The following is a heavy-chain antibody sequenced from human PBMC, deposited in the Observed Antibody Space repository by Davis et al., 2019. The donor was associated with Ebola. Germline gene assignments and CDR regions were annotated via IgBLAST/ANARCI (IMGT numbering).Heavy chain of an antibody. V-gene: IGHV1-69*02. CDR1: VWACISST. D-gene: IGHD6-13*01. CDR2: IIPILGIA. J-gene: IGHJ4*02. Sequence: SSVTVSCQPSVWACISSTPISVRQAPGQGLEWMGRIIPILGIANYAQKFQGRVTITADKSTSTAYMELSSLRSEDTAVYYCARGIAADNDYWGQGTLVTVSS. CDR3: ARGIAADNDY.